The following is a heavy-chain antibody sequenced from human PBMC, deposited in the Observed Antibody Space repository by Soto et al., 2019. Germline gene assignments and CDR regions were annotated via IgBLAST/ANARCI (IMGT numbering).Heavy chain of an antibody. D-gene: IGHD2-8*01. CDR2: IHPSGGST. V-gene: IGHV1-46*03. Sequence: QVQLVQSGAEVRKPGASVKVSCRPSGYTFTTYYLNWLRQATGQALEWMGVIHPSGGSTTYAQKFLGRVTGTRDTPTTTVFMELGSLGSGDPAVEYCAGDCHVGVYTDSFDNWGQGTLVTVSS. J-gene: IGHJ4*02. CDR1: GYTFTTYY. CDR3: AGDCHVGVYTDSFDN.